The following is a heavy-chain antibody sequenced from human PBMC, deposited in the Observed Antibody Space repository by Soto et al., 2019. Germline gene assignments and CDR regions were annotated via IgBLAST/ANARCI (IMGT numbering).Heavy chain of an antibody. CDR1: GGTFSSYT. D-gene: IGHD2-2*01. CDR2: IIPILGMA. V-gene: IGHV1-69*02. Sequence: QVQLVHSGAEVTKPGSSVKVSCQSSGGTFSSYTISWVRQAPGQGLEWLGRIIPILGMANYAQKFQGRVTITADKSTSTAYMELRSLRSEATALYYCARLTEGCSSTSCYAWQYYWGQGTLVTVAA. CDR3: ARLTEGCSSTSCYAWQYY. J-gene: IGHJ4*02.